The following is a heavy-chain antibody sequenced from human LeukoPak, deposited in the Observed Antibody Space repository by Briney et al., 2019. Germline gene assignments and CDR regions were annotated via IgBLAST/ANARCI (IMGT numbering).Heavy chain of an antibody. D-gene: IGHD3-22*01. Sequence: SVKVSCKASGGTFSSYAISWVRQAPGQGLEWMGGIIPIFGTANYAQKFQGRVTITADESTSTAYMELSSLRSEDTAVYYCARGRDYYDSSYYFDYWGQGTLVTVSS. V-gene: IGHV1-69*13. J-gene: IGHJ4*02. CDR1: GGTFSSYA. CDR2: IIPIFGTA. CDR3: ARGRDYYDSSYYFDY.